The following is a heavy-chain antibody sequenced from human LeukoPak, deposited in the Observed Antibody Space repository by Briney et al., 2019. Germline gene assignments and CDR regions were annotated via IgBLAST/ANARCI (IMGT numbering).Heavy chain of an antibody. J-gene: IGHJ6*03. V-gene: IGHV3-21*01. D-gene: IGHD3-10*01. CDR2: ISSSSSYI. CDR1: GFTFSSYS. CDR3: ASYGSGSYTRDYYYYMDV. Sequence: GGSLRLSCAASGFTFSSYSMNWVRQAPGKGLEWVSSISSSSSYIYYADSVKGRFTISRDNAKNSLYLQMNSLRAEDTAVYYCASYGSGSYTRDYYYYMDVWGKGTTVTVSS.